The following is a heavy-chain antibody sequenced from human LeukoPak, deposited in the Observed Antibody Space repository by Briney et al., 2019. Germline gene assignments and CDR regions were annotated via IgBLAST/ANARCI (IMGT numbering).Heavy chain of an antibody. J-gene: IGHJ6*03. Sequence: GGSLRLSCAASGFTFSSYAMHWVRQAPGKGLEWVAFIRYDGSNKYYADSVKGRFTISRDNSKNTLYLQMNSLRAEDTAVYYCAKQQGSGSYYYYYMDVWGKGTTVTISS. CDR1: GFTFSSYA. CDR3: AKQQGSGSYYYYYMDV. D-gene: IGHD3-10*01. CDR2: IRYDGSNK. V-gene: IGHV3-30*02.